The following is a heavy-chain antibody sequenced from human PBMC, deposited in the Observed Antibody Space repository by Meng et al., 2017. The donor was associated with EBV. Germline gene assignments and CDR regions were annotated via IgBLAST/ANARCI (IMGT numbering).Heavy chain of an antibody. CDR1: EFTFSTYW. D-gene: IGHD1-26*01. Sequence: VQLVESGGGLVQPGGSLRLSCAASEFTFSTYWMHWVRQGPGKGLVWVSRINSDGSSTSYADSVKGRFSISRDNAKNTLYLQMNSLTVDDTAIYYCVRGYGGSYSGGDHWGQGTLVTVSS. CDR3: VRGYGGSYSGGDH. J-gene: IGHJ5*02. CDR2: INSDGSST. V-gene: IGHV3-74*01.